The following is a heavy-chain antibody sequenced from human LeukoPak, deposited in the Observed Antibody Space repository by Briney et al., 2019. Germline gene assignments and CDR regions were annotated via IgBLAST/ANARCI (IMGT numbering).Heavy chain of an antibody. Sequence: GGSLRLSCGAPGFTFSSYGMHWVRQAPGKGLEWVAFIRYDGNNKYYADSVKGRFTVSRDNSKNTLSLQMNSLRGDDTAVYYCASSRGELLDYWGQGTLATVSS. CDR1: GFTFSSYG. J-gene: IGHJ4*02. CDR2: IRYDGNNK. D-gene: IGHD1-26*01. V-gene: IGHV3-30*02. CDR3: ASSRGELLDY.